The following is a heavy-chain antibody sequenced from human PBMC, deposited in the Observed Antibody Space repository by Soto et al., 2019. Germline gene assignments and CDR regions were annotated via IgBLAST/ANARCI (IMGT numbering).Heavy chain of an antibody. CDR1: GFTFSSYW. Sequence: EVQLVESGGGLVQPGGSLRLSCAASGFTFSSYWMHWVRQGPGKGLGWVSRINSDGSSTSYADSVKGRFTISRDNAKNTLYLQMNSLRAEDTAVYYCARAYDYGDGWNYWGQGTLVTVSS. J-gene: IGHJ4*02. V-gene: IGHV3-74*01. CDR2: INSDGSST. D-gene: IGHD4-17*01. CDR3: ARAYDYGDGWNY.